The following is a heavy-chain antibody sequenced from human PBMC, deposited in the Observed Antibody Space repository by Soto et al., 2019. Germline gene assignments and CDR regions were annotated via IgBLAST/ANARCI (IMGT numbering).Heavy chain of an antibody. CDR3: ARVGAAAAPGYFDY. Sequence: SETLSLTCAVHGGSFSGYYWDWIRQPPGKGLEWIGEINHGGSTNYNPSLKSRVTISVDTSKNQFSLKVRSVTAADTAVYYCARVGAAAAPGYFDYWSQGTLVTVSS. D-gene: IGHD6-13*01. V-gene: IGHV4-34*01. CDR1: GGSFSGYY. J-gene: IGHJ4*02. CDR2: INHGGST.